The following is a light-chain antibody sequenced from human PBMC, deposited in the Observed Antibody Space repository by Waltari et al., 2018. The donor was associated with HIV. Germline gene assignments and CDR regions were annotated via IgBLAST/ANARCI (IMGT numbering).Light chain of an antibody. J-gene: IGLJ3*02. CDR2: RNN. Sequence: QSVLTQPPSASGTPGQRVTISCSGSSSHLGSNYVYWYQQLPGTAPKLLIYRNNQRPSGVPDRFSGSKSGTSASLAISGLRSEDETNYYCAAWDDSLSGLVFGGGTKLTV. CDR3: AAWDDSLSGLV. V-gene: IGLV1-47*01. CDR1: SSHLGSNY.